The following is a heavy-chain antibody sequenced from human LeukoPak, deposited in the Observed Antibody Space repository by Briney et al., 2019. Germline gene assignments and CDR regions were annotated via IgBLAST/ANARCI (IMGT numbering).Heavy chain of an antibody. D-gene: IGHD4-11*01. CDR1: GFTFSSYG. V-gene: IGHV3-21*01. CDR2: ISSISSYI. J-gene: IGHJ4*02. CDR3: ARDHEDYTVDY. Sequence: GGSLRLSCAASGFTFSSYGMHWVRQAPGKGLEWVSSISSISSYIYYTDSVKGRFTISRDNAKNSLYLHMNSLRAEDTAVYYCARDHEDYTVDYWGQGTLVTVSS.